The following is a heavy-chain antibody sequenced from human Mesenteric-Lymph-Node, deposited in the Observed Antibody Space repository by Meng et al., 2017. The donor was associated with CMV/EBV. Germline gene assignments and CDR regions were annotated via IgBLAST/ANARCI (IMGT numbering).Heavy chain of an antibody. D-gene: IGHD3/OR15-3a*01. CDR1: GGTFSSFP. J-gene: IGHJ4*02. CDR2: VIPTSGTA. Sequence: SVKVSCKATGGTFSSFPLNWVRQAPGQGPEWMGGVIPTSGTAKYPQKFQGRVTITTDESTNTAYMEVSSLRSDDTAVYYCAGWAGKGDSGDFWTGPYDYWGQGTLVTVSS. V-gene: IGHV1-69*05. CDR3: AGWAGKGDSGDFWTGPYDY.